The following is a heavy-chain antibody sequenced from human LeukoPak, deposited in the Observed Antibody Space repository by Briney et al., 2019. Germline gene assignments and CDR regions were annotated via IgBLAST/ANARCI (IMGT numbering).Heavy chain of an antibody. CDR2: INPGNGDT. V-gene: IGHV1-3*03. J-gene: IGHJ4*02. CDR3: TLYNY. D-gene: IGHD2-2*02. Sequence: ASVKVSCKTSGYSFTSQDMHWVRQAPGQSLEWMGCINPGNGDTKYSQEFQGRVTITRDTSATTAYMELSSLRSDDLAVYFCTLYNYWGQGTLVTVSS. CDR1: GYSFTSQD.